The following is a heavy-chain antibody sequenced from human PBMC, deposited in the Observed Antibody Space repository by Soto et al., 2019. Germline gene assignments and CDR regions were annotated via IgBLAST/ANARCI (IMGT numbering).Heavy chain of an antibody. V-gene: IGHV3-11*01. J-gene: IGHJ4*02. CDR1: GFVFSNYY. CDR3: SRDPRLVDY. D-gene: IGHD1-26*01. Sequence: XGSLRLSCAAAGFVFSNYYMTWIRQAPGKGPEWISYISGGGDVTAYAHSVKGRFTISRDNTKRSLYLQMDSLTVEDTAVYYCSRDPRLVDYWGQGTLVTVSS. CDR2: ISGGGDVT.